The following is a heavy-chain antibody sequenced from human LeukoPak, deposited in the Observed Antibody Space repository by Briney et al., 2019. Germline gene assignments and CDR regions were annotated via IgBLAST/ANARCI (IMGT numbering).Heavy chain of an antibody. Sequence: GTSLRLSCAASGFTFRNYAIHWVRQAPGEGLEWVAIITYNGDIKYYADSVKGRFTISRDNSKNTLYLQMNSLRAEDTAVYYCARKKDWNFDYWGQGTLVTVSS. CDR2: ITYNGDIK. D-gene: IGHD1-1*01. CDR1: GFTFRNYA. J-gene: IGHJ4*02. CDR3: ARKKDWNFDY. V-gene: IGHV3-30-3*01.